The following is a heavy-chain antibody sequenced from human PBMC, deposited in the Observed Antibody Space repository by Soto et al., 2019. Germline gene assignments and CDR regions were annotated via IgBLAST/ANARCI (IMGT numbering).Heavy chain of an antibody. D-gene: IGHD1-26*01. V-gene: IGHV1-69*01. CDR3: AAKVGNYYGMDV. Sequence: QVQLVQSGAEVKKPGSSVKVSCKASGGTFSSYAISWVRQATGQGLEWMGGIIPIFGTANYAQKFQGRVTIPADESTSTAYMALSSLRSEDTAVYYCAAKVGNYYGMDVWGQGTTVTVSS. CDR1: GGTFSSYA. CDR2: IIPIFGTA. J-gene: IGHJ6*02.